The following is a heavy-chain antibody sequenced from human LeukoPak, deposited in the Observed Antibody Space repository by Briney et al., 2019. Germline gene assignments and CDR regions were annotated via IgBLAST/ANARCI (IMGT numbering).Heavy chain of an antibody. Sequence: GGSLRLSCAASGFTFDDYAMHWVRHAPGKGLEWVSGISWNSGSIGYADSVKGRFTISRDNAKNSLYLQMNSLRAEDTALYYCAKLGGLPGYYDSSGYPPWYFDLWGRGTLVTVSS. CDR2: ISWNSGSI. J-gene: IGHJ2*01. D-gene: IGHD3-22*01. V-gene: IGHV3-9*01. CDR1: GFTFDDYA. CDR3: AKLGGLPGYYDSSGYPPWYFDL.